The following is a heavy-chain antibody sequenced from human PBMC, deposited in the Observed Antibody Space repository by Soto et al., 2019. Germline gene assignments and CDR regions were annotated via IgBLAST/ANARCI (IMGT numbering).Heavy chain of an antibody. D-gene: IGHD3-22*01. CDR1: GYTFTSYA. Sequence: ASVKVSCKASGYTFTSYAMHWVRQAPGQRLEWMGWINAGNGNTKYSQKFQGRVTMTRDTSISTAYMELSRLRSDDTAVYYCARVLGDSSGYRLPDYYYYGMDVWGQGTTVTVSS. J-gene: IGHJ6*02. CDR3: ARVLGDSSGYRLPDYYYYGMDV. CDR2: INAGNGNT. V-gene: IGHV1-3*01.